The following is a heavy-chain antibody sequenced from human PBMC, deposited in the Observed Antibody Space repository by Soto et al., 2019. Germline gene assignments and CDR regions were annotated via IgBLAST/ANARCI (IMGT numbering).Heavy chain of an antibody. Sequence: KTSETLSLTCTVSGGSISSYYWSWIRQPPGKGLEWIGYIYYSGSTNYNPSLKSRVTISVDTSKNQFSLKLSSVTAADTAVYYCARAHYYGSGSYVHYGMDVWGQGTTVTVSS. J-gene: IGHJ6*02. CDR1: GGSISSYY. CDR2: IYYSGST. D-gene: IGHD3-10*01. CDR3: ARAHYYGSGSYVHYGMDV. V-gene: IGHV4-59*01.